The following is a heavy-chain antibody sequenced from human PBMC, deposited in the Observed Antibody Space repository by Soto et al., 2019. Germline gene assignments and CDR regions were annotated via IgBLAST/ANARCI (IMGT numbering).Heavy chain of an antibody. CDR2: ISAYNGNT. Sequence: ASVKVSGKASGYTFTSYGISWVRQAPGQGLEWMGWISAYNGNTNYAQKLQGRVTMTTDTSTSTAYMELRSLRSDDTAVYYCARDPARDDYVWGSYRFDYYYYGMDVWGQGTTVTVSS. D-gene: IGHD3-16*02. V-gene: IGHV1-18*01. J-gene: IGHJ6*02. CDR1: GYTFTSYG. CDR3: ARDPARDDYVWGSYRFDYYYYGMDV.